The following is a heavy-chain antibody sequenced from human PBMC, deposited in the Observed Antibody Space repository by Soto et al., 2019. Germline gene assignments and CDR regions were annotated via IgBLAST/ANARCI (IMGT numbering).Heavy chain of an antibody. CDR3: ARGPEILIYGDYLAY. Sequence: GGSLRLSCAASGFTFSSYAMHWVRQAPGKGLEWVAVISYDGSNKYYADSVKGRFTISRDNSKNTLYLQMNSLRAEDTAVYYCARGPEILIYGDYLAYWGQGTLVTGSS. V-gene: IGHV3-30-3*01. CDR1: GFTFSSYA. J-gene: IGHJ4*02. D-gene: IGHD4-17*01. CDR2: ISYDGSNK.